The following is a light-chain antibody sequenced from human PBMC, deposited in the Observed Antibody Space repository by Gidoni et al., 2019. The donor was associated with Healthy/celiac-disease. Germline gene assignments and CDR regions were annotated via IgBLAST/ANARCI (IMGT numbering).Light chain of an antibody. Sequence: QSVLTPPPSASGTTGPRVTSSCSGSSSNIGSNYVYGYQQHPVTAPKLLIYRNNQRHSGVPARFAGSKSGTSASLAISGLRSEDEADYDCAAWEDSLSGRVFGGGTKLTVL. CDR3: AAWEDSLSGRV. CDR1: SSNIGSNY. CDR2: RNN. J-gene: IGLJ2*01. V-gene: IGLV1-47*01.